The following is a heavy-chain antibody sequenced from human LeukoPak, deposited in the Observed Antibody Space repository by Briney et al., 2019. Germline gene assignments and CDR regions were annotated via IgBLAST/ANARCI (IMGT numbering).Heavy chain of an antibody. CDR2: ISYDGSNK. CDR1: GFTFSSYG. Sequence: GGSLRLSCAASGFTFSSYGMHWVRQAPGKGLEWVAVISYDGSNKYYADSVKGRFTISRDNSKNTLYLQMNSLRAEDTAVYYCAKEGIAQWLVLSVPGKNWFDPWGQGTLVTVSS. V-gene: IGHV3-30*18. CDR3: AKEGIAQWLVLSVPGKNWFDP. J-gene: IGHJ5*02. D-gene: IGHD6-19*01.